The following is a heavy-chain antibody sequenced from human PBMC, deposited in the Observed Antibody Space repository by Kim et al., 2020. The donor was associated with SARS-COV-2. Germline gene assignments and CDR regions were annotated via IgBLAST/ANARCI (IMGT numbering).Heavy chain of an antibody. CDR3: TAGFTMVRGVITILSTIPPNSFDY. CDR2: IKSKTDGGTT. D-gene: IGHD3-10*01. V-gene: IGHV3-15*01. Sequence: GGSLRLSCAASGFTFSNAWMSWVRQAPGKGLEWVGRIKSKTDGGTTDYAAPVKGRFTISRDDSKNTLYLQMNSLKTEDTAVYYCTAGFTMVRGVITILSTIPPNSFDYWGQGTLVTVSS. J-gene: IGHJ4*02. CDR1: GFTFSNAW.